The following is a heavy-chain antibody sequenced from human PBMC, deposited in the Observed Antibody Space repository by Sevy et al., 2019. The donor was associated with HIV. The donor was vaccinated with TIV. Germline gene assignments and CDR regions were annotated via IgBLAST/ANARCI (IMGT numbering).Heavy chain of an antibody. J-gene: IGHJ4*02. CDR2: ISYDGRNK. Sequence: GGSLRLSCAASGFTFSSYAMHWVRQAPGKGLEWVAVISYDGRNKYYADSVKGRFTISRDNSKNTLYLQMNSLRAEDTAVYYCARGGATVYFDYWGQGTLVTVSS. V-gene: IGHV3-30*04. CDR3: ARGGATVYFDY. CDR1: GFTFSSYA. D-gene: IGHD1-26*01.